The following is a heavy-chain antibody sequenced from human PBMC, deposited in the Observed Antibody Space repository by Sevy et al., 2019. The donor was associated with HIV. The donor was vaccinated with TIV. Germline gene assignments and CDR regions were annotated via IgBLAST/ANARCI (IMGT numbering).Heavy chain of an antibody. J-gene: IGHJ1*01. CDR3: ARDYCSGGSCYSGYFQH. D-gene: IGHD2-15*01. CDR1: GFTFSSYA. V-gene: IGHV3-30-3*01. Sequence: GGSLRLSCAASGFTFSSYAMHWVRQAPGKGLEWVAVISYDGSNKYYADSVKGRFTISRDNSKTTLYLQMNSLRAEDTAVYYCARDYCSGGSCYSGYFQHWGQGTLVTVSS. CDR2: ISYDGSNK.